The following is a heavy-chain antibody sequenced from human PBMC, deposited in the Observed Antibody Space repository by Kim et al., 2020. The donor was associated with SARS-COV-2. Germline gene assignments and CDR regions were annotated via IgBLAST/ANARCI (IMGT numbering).Heavy chain of an antibody. CDR2: IKSGGDT. CDR1: GLIFSDCY. CDR3: ARDNWGEDY. V-gene: IGHV3-11*04. D-gene: IGHD3-16*01. J-gene: IGHJ4*02. Sequence: GGSLRLSCAVSGLIFSDCYMIWIRQAPGKGLEWVAYIKSGGDTYYADSVKGRFTISRDNAKNSLYLQMNSLRADDTAVYYCARDNWGEDYWGQGTLVTVSS.